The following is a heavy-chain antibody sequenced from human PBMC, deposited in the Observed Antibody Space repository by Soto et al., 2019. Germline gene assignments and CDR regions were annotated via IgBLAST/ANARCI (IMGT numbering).Heavy chain of an antibody. Sequence: VASVKVSCKASGGTFSSYAISWVRQAPGQGLEWMGGIIPIFGTANYAQKFQGRVTITADKSTSTAYMELSSLRSEDTAVYYCASGYSSSWYFDYWGQGTLVTVSS. CDR1: GGTFSSYA. CDR2: IIPIFGTA. D-gene: IGHD6-13*01. CDR3: ASGYSSSWYFDY. J-gene: IGHJ4*02. V-gene: IGHV1-69*06.